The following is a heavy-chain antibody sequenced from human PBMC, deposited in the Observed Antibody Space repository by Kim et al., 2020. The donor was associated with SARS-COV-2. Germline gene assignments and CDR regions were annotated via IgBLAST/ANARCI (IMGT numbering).Heavy chain of an antibody. J-gene: IGHJ6*02. Sequence: SETLSLTCTVSGGSISSYYWSWIRQPPGKGLEWVGYIYYSRSTNYNPSLTSRVIISVDTSKTQFSLKLSSVTAADAAVYYCARDLGEIRWWLGRGKNYDYYGLDVWGPGTTVTVSS. CDR2: IYYSRST. CDR3: ARDLGEIRWWLGRGKNYDYYGLDV. V-gene: IGHV4-59*01. CDR1: GGSISSYY. D-gene: IGHD2-15*01.